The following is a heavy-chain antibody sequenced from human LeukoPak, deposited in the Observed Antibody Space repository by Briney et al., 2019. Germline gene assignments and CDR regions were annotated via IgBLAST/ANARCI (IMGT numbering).Heavy chain of an antibody. V-gene: IGHV1-69*04. D-gene: IGHD4-23*01. J-gene: IGHJ4*02. Sequence: ASVKVSCKASGGTFSSYAISWVRQAPGQGLEWMGRIIPILGIANYAQKFLGRVTITADKSTSTAYMELSSLRSEDTAVYYCAEVYGGNSAASRIDYWGQGTLVTVSS. CDR3: AEVYGGNSAASRIDY. CDR2: IIPILGIA. CDR1: GGTFSSYA.